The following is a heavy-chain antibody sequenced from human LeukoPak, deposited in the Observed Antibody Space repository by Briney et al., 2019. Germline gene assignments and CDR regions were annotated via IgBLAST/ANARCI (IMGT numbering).Heavy chain of an antibody. D-gene: IGHD3-16*01. CDR2: INQDGSEK. V-gene: IGHV3-7*05. CDR3: SRGGTITWVEDY. Sequence: QSGGSLRLSCVASGFTLSNYWMDWVRQAPGKGLEWVAKINQDGSEKYYVDSVKGRFTISRDSTKNSLYLQMNSLRAEDTAVYYCSRGGTITWVEDYWGQGTLVTVSS. J-gene: IGHJ4*02. CDR1: GFTLSNYW.